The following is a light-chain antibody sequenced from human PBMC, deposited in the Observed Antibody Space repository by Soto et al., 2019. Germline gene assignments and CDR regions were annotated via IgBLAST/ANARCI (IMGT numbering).Light chain of an antibody. CDR2: AAS. V-gene: IGKV1-39*01. CDR1: QSIGSY. CDR3: QQTFSTLSWT. Sequence: DIQMTQSPSSLSASVGDRVTITCRAIQSIGSYLNWYQQKPGKAPNLLIYAASSLQGGVPSRFSGSGSGTDFTLSISSLQPEDFAAYYCQQTFSTLSWTFGQGTKVDIK. J-gene: IGKJ1*01.